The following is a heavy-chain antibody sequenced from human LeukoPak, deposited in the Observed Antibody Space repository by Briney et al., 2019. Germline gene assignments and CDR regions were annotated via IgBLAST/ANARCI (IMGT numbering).Heavy chain of an antibody. CDR1: GGTFSSYA. Sequence: SVTVSFKASGGTFSSYAISWVRQAPGQGLEWMGGIIPIFGTANYAQKFQGRVTITADESTSTAYMELSSLRSEDTAVYYCAYDGNGYLTPIDYWGQGTLVTVSS. D-gene: IGHD5-18*01. J-gene: IGHJ4*02. V-gene: IGHV1-69*13. CDR3: AYDGNGYLTPIDY. CDR2: IIPIFGTA.